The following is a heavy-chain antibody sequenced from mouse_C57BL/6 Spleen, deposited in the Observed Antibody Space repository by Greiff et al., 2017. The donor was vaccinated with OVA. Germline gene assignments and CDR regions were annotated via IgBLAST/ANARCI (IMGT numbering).Heavy chain of an antibody. J-gene: IGHJ2*01. CDR1: GYSFTDYN. Sequence: EVQLQQSGPELVKPGASVKLSCKASGYSFTDYNLNWVKQSNGKSLEWIGVINPNYGTTSYNPKFKGKATLTVDQSSSTAYTQRNSLTSEDSAVYTGASGYYFDYWGKGTTLTVSS. CDR2: INPNYGTT. V-gene: IGHV1-39*01. CDR3: ASGYYFDY.